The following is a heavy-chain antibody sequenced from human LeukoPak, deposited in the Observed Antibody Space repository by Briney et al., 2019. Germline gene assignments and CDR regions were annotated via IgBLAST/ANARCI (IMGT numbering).Heavy chain of an antibody. Sequence: GGSLRLSCAASGFTFSNAWMSWVRQAPGKGLEWVGRIKSKTDGGTTDYAAPVKGRFSISRDDSKNTLYLQMNSLKTEDTAVYYCTTDYYGSGSYSPHWGQGTTVIVSS. CDR1: GFTFSNAW. CDR2: IKSKTDGGTT. D-gene: IGHD3-10*01. J-gene: IGHJ3*01. CDR3: TTDYYGSGSYSPH. V-gene: IGHV3-15*01.